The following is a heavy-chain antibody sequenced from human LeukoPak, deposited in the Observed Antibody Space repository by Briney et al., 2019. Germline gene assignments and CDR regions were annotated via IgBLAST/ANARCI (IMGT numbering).Heavy chain of an antibody. D-gene: IGHD3-10*01. V-gene: IGHV3-30-3*01. CDR3: AKDDSQMVRGGYNWFDL. CDR2: ISYDGHDK. Sequence: PGGSLRLSCAASRFTFNEYAMHWVRQTPGKGLEWVALISYDGHDKSYADSVRGRFTISRDNSKNTLYLQMNSLTIEDTAVYYCAKDDSQMVRGGYNWFDLWGQGTLVTVSS. CDR1: RFTFNEYA. J-gene: IGHJ5*02.